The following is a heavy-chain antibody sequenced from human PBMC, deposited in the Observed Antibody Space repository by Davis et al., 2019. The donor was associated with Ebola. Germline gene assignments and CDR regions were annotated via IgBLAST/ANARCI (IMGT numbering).Heavy chain of an antibody. D-gene: IGHD2-2*02. CDR3: ARGSAAIRAFDY. Sequence: PSETLSLTCAVYGGSFSGYYWSWIRQPPGKGLEWIGEINHSGSTNYNPSLKSRVTISVDTSKNQFSLKLSSVTAADTAVYYCARGSAAIRAFDYWGQGTLVTVSS. V-gene: IGHV4-34*01. J-gene: IGHJ4*02. CDR1: GGSFSGYY. CDR2: INHSGST.